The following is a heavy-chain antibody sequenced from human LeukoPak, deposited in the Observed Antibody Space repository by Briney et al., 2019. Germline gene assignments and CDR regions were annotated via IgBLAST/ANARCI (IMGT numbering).Heavy chain of an antibody. Sequence: GGSLRLSCAASGFTFSSYWMHWVRQGPGKGLVWVSRINSDGSSTMYADSVKGRFTISRDNAKNTLYLQMNRLRAEDTAVYYCARGDSSSSFDYWGQGTLVTVSS. CDR3: ARGDSSSSFDY. D-gene: IGHD6-6*01. CDR2: INSDGSST. CDR1: GFTFSSYW. V-gene: IGHV3-74*03. J-gene: IGHJ4*02.